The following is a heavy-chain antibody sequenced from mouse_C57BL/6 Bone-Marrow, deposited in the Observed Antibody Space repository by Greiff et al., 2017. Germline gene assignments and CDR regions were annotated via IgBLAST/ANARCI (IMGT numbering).Heavy chain of an antibody. J-gene: IGHJ2*01. CDR3: TSFYYGNYGGILDD. CDR1: GYTFTDYE. V-gene: IGHV1-15*01. D-gene: IGHD2-1*01. Sequence: QVQLQQSGAELVRPGASVTLSCKASGYTFTDYEMHWVKQTPVHGLEWIGAIDPETGGTAYNQKFKGKAILTADKSSSTAYMGLRSLTSEDSAVYYCTSFYYGNYGGILDDWGQGTTLTVAS. CDR2: IDPETGGT.